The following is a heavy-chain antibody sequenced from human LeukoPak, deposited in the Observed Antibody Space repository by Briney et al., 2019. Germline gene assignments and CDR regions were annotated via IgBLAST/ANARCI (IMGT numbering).Heavy chain of an antibody. CDR3: ARDLKVGALTREIGY. CDR2: INPNSGGT. CDR1: GYTFSGNF. Sequence: ASVKVSCKASGYTFSGNFIHWVRQAPGQGLEWMGWINPNSGGTNYAQKFQGRVTMTRDTSISTAYMELSRLRSDDTAVYYCARDLKVGALTREIGYWGQGTLVTVSS. D-gene: IGHD1-26*01. V-gene: IGHV1-2*02. J-gene: IGHJ4*02.